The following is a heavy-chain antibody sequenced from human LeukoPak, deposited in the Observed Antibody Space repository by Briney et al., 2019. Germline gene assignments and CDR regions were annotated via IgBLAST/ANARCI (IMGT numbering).Heavy chain of an antibody. CDR1: GGSISSGGYS. CDR2: IYHSGST. J-gene: IGHJ2*01. Sequence: NPSETLSLTCAVSGGSISSGGYSWSWIRQPPGKGLEWIGYIYHSGSTYYNPSLKSRVTISVDTSKNQFSLKLSSVTAADTAVYYCARGDILTGYYGNWYFDLWGRGTLVTVSS. V-gene: IGHV4-30-2*01. D-gene: IGHD3-9*01. CDR3: ARGDILTGYYGNWYFDL.